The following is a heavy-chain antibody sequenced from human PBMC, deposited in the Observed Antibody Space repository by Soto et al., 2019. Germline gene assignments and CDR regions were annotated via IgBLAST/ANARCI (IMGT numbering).Heavy chain of an antibody. Sequence: PGGSLRLSCAASGFTFSRYWMHWVLQAPWKGLVWVSRINSDGSSTSYADSVKGRFTISRDNAKNTLYLQMNSLRAEDTAVYYCARDPTYFYDSSGYYDYWGQGTLVTVSS. D-gene: IGHD3-22*01. J-gene: IGHJ4*02. CDR1: GFTFSRYW. CDR3: ARDPTYFYDSSGYYDY. V-gene: IGHV3-74*01. CDR2: INSDGSST.